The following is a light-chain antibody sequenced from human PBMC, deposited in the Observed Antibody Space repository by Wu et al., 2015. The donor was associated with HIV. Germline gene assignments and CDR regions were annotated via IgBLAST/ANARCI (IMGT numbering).Light chain of an antibody. CDR2: GAF. V-gene: IGKV3-15*01. CDR1: QSVNNK. CDR3: QQYHSWRT. J-gene: IGKJ1*01. Sequence: EIVLTQSPATLSVSPGERATLSCRTSQSVNNKLAWYQQRPGQAPRLLIYGAFLRATGIPARFSGSGSGTEFTLTISSLQSEDAAVYFCQQYHSWRTFGLGTKVEI.